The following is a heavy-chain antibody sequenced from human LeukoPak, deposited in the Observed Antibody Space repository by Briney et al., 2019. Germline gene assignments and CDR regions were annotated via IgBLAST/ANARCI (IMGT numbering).Heavy chain of an antibody. J-gene: IGHJ4*02. V-gene: IGHV3-23*01. CDR2: IFPSGGEI. Sequence: PGGSLRLSCAASGFTFSTYDMTWVRQPPGKGLEWVSSIFPSGGEIHYADSVRGRFTISRDNSKSTLSLQMNSLRAEDTAIYYCATYRQVLLPFESWGQGTLVTVSS. CDR1: GFTFSTYD. D-gene: IGHD2-8*02. CDR3: ATYRQVLLPFES.